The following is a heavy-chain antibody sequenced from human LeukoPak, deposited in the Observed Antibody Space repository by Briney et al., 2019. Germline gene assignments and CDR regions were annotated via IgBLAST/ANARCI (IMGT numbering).Heavy chain of an antibody. J-gene: IGHJ4*02. CDR2: IIPIFGTA. CDR3: ARGQRGSGCPEGT. V-gene: IGHV1-69*13. CDR1: GGTFSSYA. D-gene: IGHD3-10*01. Sequence: SVKVSCKASGGTFSSYAISWVRQAPGQGLEWMGGIIPIFGTANYAQQLQGRVTITADESTSTAYMELSSLRSEDTAVYSCARGQRGSGCPEGTGGQGTLVTVSS.